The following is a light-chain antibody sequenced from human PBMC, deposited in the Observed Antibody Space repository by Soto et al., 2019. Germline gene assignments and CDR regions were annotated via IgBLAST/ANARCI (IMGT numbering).Light chain of an antibody. V-gene: IGLV2-14*01. CDR2: DVS. Sequence: QSALTQPASMSGTPGQSITISCTGTSSDVGGYNYVSWYQQHPGKAPKLMIYDVSNRPSGVSNRFSGSKSGNTASLTISGVQAEDEADYYCSSYTSSSTLGVFGTGTKLTVL. CDR3: SSYTSSSTLGV. J-gene: IGLJ1*01. CDR1: SSDVGGYNY.